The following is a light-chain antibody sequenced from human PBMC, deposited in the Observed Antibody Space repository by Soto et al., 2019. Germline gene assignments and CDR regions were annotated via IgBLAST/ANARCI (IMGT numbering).Light chain of an antibody. V-gene: IGLV2-14*01. J-gene: IGLJ1*01. Sequence: QSVLTQPASVSGSPGQSITISCTGTSSDVGGYNYVCWYQHHPGKAPKLIMSEVSNRPSGVSDRFSGSKSGNTPSLTISALQPEDEADYYCTSFTSSTTYVFGSGTKVTVL. CDR3: TSFTSSTTYV. CDR2: EVS. CDR1: SSDVGGYNY.